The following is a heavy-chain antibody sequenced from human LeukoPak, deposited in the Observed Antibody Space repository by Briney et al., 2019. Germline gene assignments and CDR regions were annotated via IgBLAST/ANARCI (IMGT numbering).Heavy chain of an antibody. J-gene: IGHJ4*02. Sequence: PSETLSLTCTVSGGSISSSSYYWGWIRQPPGKGLEWIGSIYYSGSTYYNPSLKSRVTISVDTSKNQFSLKLSSVTAADTAVYYCARLKGWYSSSRFDYWGQGTLVTVSS. V-gene: IGHV4-39*01. CDR3: ARLKGWYSSSRFDY. D-gene: IGHD6-6*01. CDR2: IYYSGST. CDR1: GGSISSSSYY.